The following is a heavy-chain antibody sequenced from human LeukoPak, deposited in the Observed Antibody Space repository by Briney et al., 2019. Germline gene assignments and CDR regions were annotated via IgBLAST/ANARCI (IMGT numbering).Heavy chain of an antibody. CDR3: ARDLRKRQTPQDFWSGYYSVYYYCGMDV. D-gene: IGHD3-3*01. Sequence: ASVKVSCKASGYTFTSYYMHWVRQAPGQGLERMGIINPSGGSTSYAQKFQGRVTMTRDTSTSTVYMELSSLRSEDTAVYYCARDLRKRQTPQDFWSGYYSVYYYCGMDVWGQGTTVTVSS. CDR2: INPSGGST. CDR1: GYTFTSYY. J-gene: IGHJ6*02. V-gene: IGHV1-46*01.